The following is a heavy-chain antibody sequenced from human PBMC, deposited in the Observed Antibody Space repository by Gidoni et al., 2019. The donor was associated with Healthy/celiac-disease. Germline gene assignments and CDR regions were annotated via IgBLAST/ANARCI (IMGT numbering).Heavy chain of an antibody. CDR3: ARDRGRGTTADYFDY. D-gene: IGHD1-7*01. CDR2: ISSSSSYI. Sequence: EVQLVESGGGLVKPGGSLRLSCAASGFTFRSYSMNWVRQAPGKGLEWVSSISSSSSYIYYADSVKGRFTISRDNAKNSLYLQMNSLRAEDTAVYYCARDRGRGTTADYFDYWGQGTLVTVSS. CDR1: GFTFRSYS. J-gene: IGHJ4*02. V-gene: IGHV3-21*01.